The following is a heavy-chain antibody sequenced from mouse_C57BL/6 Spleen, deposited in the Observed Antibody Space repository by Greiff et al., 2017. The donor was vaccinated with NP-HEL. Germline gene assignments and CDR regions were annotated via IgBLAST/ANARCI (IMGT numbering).Heavy chain of an antibody. CDR2: ISYDGSN. CDR3: ARDGGYYGYFDY. CDR1: GYSITSGYY. Sequence: EVKLMESGPGLVKPSQSLSLTCSVTGYSITSGYYWNWIRQFPGNKLEWMGYISYDGSNNYNPSLKNRISITRDTSKNQFFLKLNSVTTEDTATYYCARDGGYYGYFDYWGQGTTLTVSS. J-gene: IGHJ2*01. D-gene: IGHD2-3*01. V-gene: IGHV3-6*01.